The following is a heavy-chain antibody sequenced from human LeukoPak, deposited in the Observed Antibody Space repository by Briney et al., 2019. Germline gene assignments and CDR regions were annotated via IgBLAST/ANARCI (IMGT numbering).Heavy chain of an antibody. CDR3: ARESPGTTVFDY. Sequence: GGSLRLSCAASGFTVSSYYMNWVRQAPGKELEWVSVIYTGGGRYYADSVKGRFTISRDNSKNTLYLQMNSLRAEDTAVYYCARESPGTTVFDYWGQGTLVTVSS. D-gene: IGHD1-1*01. CDR1: GFTVSSYY. CDR2: IYTGGGR. J-gene: IGHJ4*02. V-gene: IGHV3-53*01.